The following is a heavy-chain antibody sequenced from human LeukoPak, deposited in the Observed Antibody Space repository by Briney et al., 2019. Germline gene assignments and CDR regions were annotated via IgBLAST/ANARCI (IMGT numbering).Heavy chain of an antibody. D-gene: IGHD6-13*01. CDR1: GGSISSYY. V-gene: IGHV4-59*01. Sequence: TSETLSLTCTVSGGSISSYYWSWIRQPPGKGLEWIGYIYYSGSTNYNPSLKSRVTISVDTSKNQFSLKLSSVTAADTAVYYCARQGYSSSWYADYWGQGTLVTVSS. J-gene: IGHJ4*02. CDR3: ARQGYSSSWYADY. CDR2: IYYSGST.